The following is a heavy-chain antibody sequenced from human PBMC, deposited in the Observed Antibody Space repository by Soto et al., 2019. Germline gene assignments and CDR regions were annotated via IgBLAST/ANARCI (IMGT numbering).Heavy chain of an antibody. J-gene: IGHJ5*02. Sequence: QVQLVQSGAEVKKPGASVKVSCKASGYTFTSYDINWVRQATGQGLEWMGWMNPNSGNTGYAKKIQGRVTMTRNTCIGTAYMELSSRRTDDKAVYYCARSTTGWFDPWGQGTLVTVSS. CDR1: GYTFTSYD. D-gene: IGHD5-12*01. CDR3: ARSTTGWFDP. V-gene: IGHV1-8*01. CDR2: MNPNSGNT.